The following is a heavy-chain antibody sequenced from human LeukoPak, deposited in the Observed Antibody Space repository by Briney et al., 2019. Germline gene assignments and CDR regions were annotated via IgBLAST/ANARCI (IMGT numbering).Heavy chain of an antibody. D-gene: IGHD3-10*01. J-gene: IGHJ5*02. CDR3: ARGRVRFDP. V-gene: IGHV4-61*01. CDR2: IYYSGST. Sequence: SETLSLTCTVSGGSINSGNYYWSWIRQPPGKGLEWIGYIYYSGSTNYNPSLKSRVTISVDTSKNQFSLKLSSVTAADTAVYYCARGRVRFDPWGQGTLVTVSS. CDR1: GGSINSGNYY.